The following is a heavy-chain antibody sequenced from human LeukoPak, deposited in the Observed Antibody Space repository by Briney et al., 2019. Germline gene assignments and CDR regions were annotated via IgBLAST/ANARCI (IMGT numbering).Heavy chain of an antibody. J-gene: IGHJ2*01. CDR1: GGSISSYY. CDR3: AREQTRYFDL. Sequence: SETLSLTCTVSGGSISSYYWSWIRQPPGKGLEWIGYIYYSGSTNYNPSLKSRVTISVDTSKNQFSLKLSSVTAADTAVYYCAREQTRYFDLWGPGTLVTVSS. V-gene: IGHV4-59*01. CDR2: IYYSGST.